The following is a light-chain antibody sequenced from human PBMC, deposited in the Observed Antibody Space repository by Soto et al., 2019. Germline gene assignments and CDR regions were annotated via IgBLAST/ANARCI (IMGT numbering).Light chain of an antibody. CDR3: SSYTTSGTV. V-gene: IGLV2-14*01. CDR1: SSDVGAYNY. CDR2: EVS. J-gene: IGLJ2*01. Sequence: QSVLTQPASVSGSPGQSITISCTGTSSDVGAYNYVSWYQHHPGKAPKLIIYEVSNRPSGISIRFSASKSVNTASLTISGLQAADEADYYCSSYTTSGTVFGGGTKLTVL.